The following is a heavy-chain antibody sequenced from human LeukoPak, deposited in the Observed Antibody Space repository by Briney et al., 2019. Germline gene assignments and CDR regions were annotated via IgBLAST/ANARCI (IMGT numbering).Heavy chain of an antibody. D-gene: IGHD2-21*01. Sequence: SETLSLTCTVSGGSISSGSYYWSWIRQPAGKGLEWIGRIYTSGSTNYNPSLKSRVTISVDTSKNQFSLKLSSVTAADTAVYYCARADSHCGGDYSSYYYYYYMDVWGKGTTVTVSS. CDR1: GGSISSGSYY. J-gene: IGHJ6*03. V-gene: IGHV4-61*02. CDR3: ARADSHCGGDYSSYYYYYYMDV. CDR2: IYTSGST.